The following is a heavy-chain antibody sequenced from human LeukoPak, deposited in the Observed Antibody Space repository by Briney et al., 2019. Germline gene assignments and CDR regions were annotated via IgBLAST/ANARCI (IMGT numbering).Heavy chain of an antibody. D-gene: IGHD3-9*01. CDR1: GFTFSSYA. CDR3: AKERRYFDWLSSSSALDY. CDR2: ISGSGGST. V-gene: IGHV3-23*01. Sequence: GGSLRLSCAASGFTFSSYAMSWVRQAPGKGLEWVSAISGSGGSTHYADSVKGRFTISRDNSKNTLYLQMNSLRAEDTAVYYCAKERRYFDWLSSSSALDYWGQGTLVTVSS. J-gene: IGHJ4*02.